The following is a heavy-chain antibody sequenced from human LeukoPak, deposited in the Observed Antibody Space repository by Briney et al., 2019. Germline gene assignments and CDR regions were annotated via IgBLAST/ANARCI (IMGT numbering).Heavy chain of an antibody. Sequence: GGSLRLSCAASGFTFSDYSMNWVRQAPGKGLEWISYIGIDSGNTNYADSVMGRFTISGDKAKNSLYLQMNSLRVEDTAVYYCARDYKYAFDNWGQGTLVTVSS. CDR3: ARDYKYAFDN. CDR1: GFTFSDYS. J-gene: IGHJ4*02. D-gene: IGHD5-24*01. V-gene: IGHV3-48*01. CDR2: IGIDSGNT.